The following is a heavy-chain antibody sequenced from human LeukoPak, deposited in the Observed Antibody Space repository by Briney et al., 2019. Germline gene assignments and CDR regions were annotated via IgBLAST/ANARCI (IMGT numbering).Heavy chain of an antibody. V-gene: IGHV1-46*01. CDR3: ARGIGDRFRLPHVIDY. Sequence: GASVKVSCKASGYTFTSYYMHWVRQAPGQGLEGRGIINPSGGSTSYAQKFQGRVTMTRDMSTSTVYMELSSLRSEDTAVYYCARGIGDRFRLPHVIDYWGQGPLVTVSS. CDR1: GYTFTSYY. D-gene: IGHD2-21*02. CDR2: INPSGGST. J-gene: IGHJ4*02.